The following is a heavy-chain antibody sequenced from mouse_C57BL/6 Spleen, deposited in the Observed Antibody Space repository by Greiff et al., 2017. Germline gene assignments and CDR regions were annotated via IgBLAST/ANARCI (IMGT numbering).Heavy chain of an antibody. D-gene: IGHD1-1*01. V-gene: IGHV5-9-1*02. CDR2: ISSGGDYI. J-gene: IGHJ4*01. Sequence: EVNVVESGEGLVKPGGSLKLSCAASGFTFSSYAMSWVRQTPEKRLEWVAYISSGGDYIYYADTVKGRFTISRDNARNTLYLQMSSLKSEDTAMYYCTRDGDYYGNYAMDYWGQGTSVTVSS. CDR1: GFTFSSYA. CDR3: TRDGDYYGNYAMDY.